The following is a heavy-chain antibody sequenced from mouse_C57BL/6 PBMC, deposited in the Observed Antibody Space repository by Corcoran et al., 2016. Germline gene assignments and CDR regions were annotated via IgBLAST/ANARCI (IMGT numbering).Heavy chain of an antibody. CDR2: INTYSGVP. V-gene: IGHV9-3*01. D-gene: IGHD1-1*01. CDR3: ARPKLVATGAMDY. J-gene: IGHJ4*01. CDR1: GYTFTTYG. Sequence: QIQLVQSGPELKEPGETVKISCKASGYTFTTYGLSWVKQAPGKGLKRRGWINTYSGVPTYADDSKGRFAFSLETSASTAYLQINNLKNEDTATYFCARPKLVATGAMDYCGQGTSVTVSS.